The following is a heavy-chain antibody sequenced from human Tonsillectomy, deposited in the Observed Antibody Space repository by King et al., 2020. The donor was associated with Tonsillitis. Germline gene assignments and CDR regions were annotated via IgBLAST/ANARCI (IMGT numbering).Heavy chain of an antibody. CDR1: GFTLSTYW. D-gene: IGHD3-22*01. V-gene: IGHV3-7*01. J-gene: IGHJ4*02. CDR2: IKQDGSEK. CDR3: ARLNGSGYSDY. Sequence: VQLVESGGGLVQPGGSLTISCAASGFTLSTYWMSWVRQAPGKGLEWVANIKQDGSEKYYVDSVKGRFTISRDNAKNSLYLQMNNLRAEDTAVYYCARLNGSGYSDYWGQGTLVTVSS.